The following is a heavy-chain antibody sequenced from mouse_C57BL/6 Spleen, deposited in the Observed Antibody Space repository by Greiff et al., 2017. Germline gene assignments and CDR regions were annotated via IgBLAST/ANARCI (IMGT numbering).Heavy chain of an antibody. D-gene: IGHD2-1*01. J-gene: IGHJ1*03. CDR3: ADYGNYVEDWYFDV. CDR1: GYTFTSYW. Sequence: VQLQQPGAELVKPGASVKLSCKASGYTFTSYWMHWVKQRPGQGLEWIGMIHPNSGSTNYNEKFKSKATLTVDKSSSTAYMQLSSPTSEDSAVYYCADYGNYVEDWYFDVWGTGTTVTVSS. CDR2: IHPNSGST. V-gene: IGHV1-64*01.